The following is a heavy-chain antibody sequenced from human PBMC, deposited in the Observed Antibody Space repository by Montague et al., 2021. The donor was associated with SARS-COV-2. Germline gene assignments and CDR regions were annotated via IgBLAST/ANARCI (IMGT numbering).Heavy chain of an antibody. J-gene: IGHJ4*02. CDR2: IYYSGST. D-gene: IGHD5-24*01. CDR1: GGSISSYY. Sequence: SETLSLTCTVSGGSISSYYWSWIRQPPGKGLEWIGYIYYSGSTNYNPSLKSRVTISVDTSKNQFSLKLSSVIAADTAVYYCARVFPRWLQFDPYFDYWGQGTLVTGSS. V-gene: IGHV4-59*01. CDR3: ARVFPRWLQFDPYFDY.